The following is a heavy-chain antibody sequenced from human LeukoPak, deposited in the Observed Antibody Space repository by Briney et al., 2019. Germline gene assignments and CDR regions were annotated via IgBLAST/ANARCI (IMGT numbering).Heavy chain of an antibody. CDR1: GFTLSSYC. CDR3: ARAPSEIGGYYPEYFRH. CDR2: IKSDGST. V-gene: IGHV3-74*01. J-gene: IGHJ1*01. D-gene: IGHD3-22*01. Sequence: PGGSLRLSCAASGFTLSSYCMHWVRQAPGQGLVWVSRIKSDGSTNYADSVKGRFTISRDNAKNTVSLQMNSLRAEDTGVYYCARAPSEIGGYYPEYFRHWGQGTLVTVSS.